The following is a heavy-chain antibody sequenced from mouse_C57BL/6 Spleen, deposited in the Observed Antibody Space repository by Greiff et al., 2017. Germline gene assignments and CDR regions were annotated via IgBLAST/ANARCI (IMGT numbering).Heavy chain of an antibody. V-gene: IGHV1-82*01. Sequence: QVQLQQSGPELVKPGASVKISCKASGYAFSSSWMNWVKQRPGKGLEWIGRIYPGDGDTNYNGKFKGKATLTADKSSSTAYMQLSSLTSEDSAVYFCAREGMITRYFDYWGQGTTLTVSS. J-gene: IGHJ2*01. CDR2: IYPGDGDT. CDR1: GYAFSSSW. D-gene: IGHD2-4*01. CDR3: AREGMITRYFDY.